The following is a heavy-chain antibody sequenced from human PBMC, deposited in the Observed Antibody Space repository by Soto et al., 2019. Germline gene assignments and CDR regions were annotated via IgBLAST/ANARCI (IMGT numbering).Heavy chain of an antibody. V-gene: IGHV3-74*01. CDR1: GFTFSSYW. Sequence: GVSLRRSCAASGFTFSSYWMYWVRQAPGKGLVWVSRIKTDGSITSYADSVKGRFTVSRDNARDMLYLQMNSLRAEDTAVYYCAKDMNSVPEYWGQGTLVTVSS. CDR3: AKDMNSVPEY. CDR2: IKTDGSIT. D-gene: IGHD1-7*01. J-gene: IGHJ4*02.